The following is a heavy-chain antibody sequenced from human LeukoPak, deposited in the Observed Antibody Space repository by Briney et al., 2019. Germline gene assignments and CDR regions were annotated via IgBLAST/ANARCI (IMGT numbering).Heavy chain of an antibody. CDR3: ARFISAAAGTAKYYYYYYMDV. Sequence: SETLSLTCAVYGGSFSGYYWSWIRQPPGKGLEWIGEINHSGSTNYNPSLKSRVTISVDTSKNQFSLKLSSVTAADTAVYYCARFISAAAGTAKYYYYYYMDVWGKGTTVTVSS. V-gene: IGHV4-34*01. CDR2: INHSGST. J-gene: IGHJ6*03. CDR1: GGSFSGYY. D-gene: IGHD6-13*01.